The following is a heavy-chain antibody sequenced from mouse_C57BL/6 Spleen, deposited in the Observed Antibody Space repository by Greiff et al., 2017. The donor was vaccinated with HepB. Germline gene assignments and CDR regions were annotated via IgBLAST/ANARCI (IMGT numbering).Heavy chain of an antibody. J-gene: IGHJ3*01. CDR3: ARRGTGPFAY. Sequence: VKLQQPGAELVKPGASVKLSCKASGYTFTSYWMQWVKQRPGQGLEWIGEIDPSDSYTNYNQKFKGKATLTVDTSSSTAYMQLSSLTSEDSAVYYCARRGTGPFAYWGQGTLVTVSA. CDR2: IDPSDSYT. V-gene: IGHV1-50*01. D-gene: IGHD4-1*01. CDR1: GYTFTSYW.